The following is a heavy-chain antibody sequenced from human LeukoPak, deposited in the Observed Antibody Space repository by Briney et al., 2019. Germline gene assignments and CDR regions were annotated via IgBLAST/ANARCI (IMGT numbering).Heavy chain of an antibody. Sequence: PSQTLSLTCAVSGGSISSYYWSWIRQPPGKGLEWIGYIYYSGSTNYNPSLKSRVTISVDTSKNQFSLKLSSVTAADTAVYYCARKIYGDLLFDYWGQGTLVTVSS. V-gene: IGHV4-59*01. CDR3: ARKIYGDLLFDY. D-gene: IGHD4-17*01. J-gene: IGHJ4*02. CDR2: IYYSGST. CDR1: GGSISSYY.